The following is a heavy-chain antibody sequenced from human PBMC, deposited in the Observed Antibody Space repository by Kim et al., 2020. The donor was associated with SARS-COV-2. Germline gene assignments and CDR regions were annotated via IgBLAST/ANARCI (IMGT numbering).Heavy chain of an antibody. CDR1: GFTFSSYG. Sequence: GSLRLSCAASGFTFSSYGMHWVRQAPGKGLEWVAVIWYDGSNKYYADSVKGRFTISRDNSKNMLYLQMNSLRAEDTAVYYCARGGLWFGELFLFDYWGQGTLVTVSS. CDR3: ARGGLWFGELFLFDY. V-gene: IGHV3-33*01. CDR2: IWYDGSNK. J-gene: IGHJ4*02. D-gene: IGHD3-10*01.